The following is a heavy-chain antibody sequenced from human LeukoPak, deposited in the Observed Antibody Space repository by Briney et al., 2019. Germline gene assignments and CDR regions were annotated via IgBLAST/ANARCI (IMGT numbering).Heavy chain of an antibody. CDR2: IYYSGST. J-gene: IGHJ4*02. CDR3: ASRVLAGGSGSSPLDY. D-gene: IGHD3-10*01. CDR1: GGSISSGDYY. Sequence: SQTLSLTCTVSGGSISSGDYYWSWIRQPPGKGLEWIGYIYYSGSTYYNPSLKSRVTISVDTSKNQFSLKLSSVTAADTAVYYCASRVLAGGSGSSPLDYWGQGTLVTVSS. V-gene: IGHV4-30-4*01.